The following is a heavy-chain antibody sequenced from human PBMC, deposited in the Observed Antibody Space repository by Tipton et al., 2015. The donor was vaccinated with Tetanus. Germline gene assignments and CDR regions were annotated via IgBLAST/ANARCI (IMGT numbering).Heavy chain of an antibody. J-gene: IGHJ1*01. V-gene: IGHV3-53*01. D-gene: IGHD6-19*01. CDR3: AKVVAGTEGYGYFHH. CDR1: GFTVSSNY. CDR2: IYSDGNT. Sequence: SLRLSCAASGFTVSSNYMSWVRQAPGKGLEWVSVIYSDGNTYYADSVKGRFTISRDNSKNTLYLQMNSLRAEDTAVYYCAKVVAGTEGYGYFHHWGQGTLVTVSS.